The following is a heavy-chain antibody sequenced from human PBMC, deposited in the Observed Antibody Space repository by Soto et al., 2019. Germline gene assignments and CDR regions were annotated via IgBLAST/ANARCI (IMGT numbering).Heavy chain of an antibody. CDR2: ISYDGSNK. V-gene: IGHV3-30*18. CDR3: AKDTAVRGVIRPRYFDY. D-gene: IGHD3-10*01. J-gene: IGHJ4*02. Sequence: GGSLRLSCAASGFTFSSYDMHWVRQAPGKGLEWVAVISYDGSNKYYADSVKGRFTISRDNSKNTLYLQMNSLRAEDTAVYYCAKDTAVRGVIRPRYFDYWGQGTLVTVSS. CDR1: GFTFSSYD.